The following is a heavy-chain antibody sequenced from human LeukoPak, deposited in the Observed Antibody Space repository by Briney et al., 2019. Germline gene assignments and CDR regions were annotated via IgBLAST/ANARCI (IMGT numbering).Heavy chain of an antibody. J-gene: IGHJ5*02. Sequence: SQTLSLTCAVSGGSISSGGYSWSWIRQPPGKGLEWIGYIYHSGSTYCNPSLKSRVTISVDRSKNQFSLKLSSVTAADTAVYYCARGTYYYDSSGSQNWSDPWGQGTLVTVSS. D-gene: IGHD3-22*01. CDR2: IYHSGST. CDR3: ARGTYYYDSSGSQNWSDP. CDR1: GGSISSGGYS. V-gene: IGHV4-30-2*01.